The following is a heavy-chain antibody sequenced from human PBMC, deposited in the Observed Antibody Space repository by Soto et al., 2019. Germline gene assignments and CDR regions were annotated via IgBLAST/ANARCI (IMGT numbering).Heavy chain of an antibody. D-gene: IGHD5-12*01. CDR1: GFTFSSYG. Sequence: VGSLRLSCAASGFTFSSYGMHWVRQAPGKGLEWVAVISYDGSNKYYADSVKGRFTISRDNSKNTLYLQMNSLRAEDTAVYYCAKDHFIVATIRDYYYYGMDVWGQGTTVTVSS. CDR3: AKDHFIVATIRDYYYYGMDV. J-gene: IGHJ6*02. CDR2: ISYDGSNK. V-gene: IGHV3-30*18.